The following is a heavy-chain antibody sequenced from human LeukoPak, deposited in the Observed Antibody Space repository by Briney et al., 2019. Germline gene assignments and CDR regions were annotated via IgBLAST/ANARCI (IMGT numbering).Heavy chain of an antibody. V-gene: IGHV4-34*01. CDR2: INHSGST. CDR1: GGSFSGYY. J-gene: IGHJ4*02. Sequence: SETLSLTCAVYGGSFSGYYWSWIRQPPGKGLEWIGEINHSGSTNYNPSLKSRVTISVDTSKNQFSLKLSSVTAPDTAVYYCARGGVAARRGLSYWGQGTLVTVSS. CDR3: ARGGVAARRGLSY. D-gene: IGHD6-6*01.